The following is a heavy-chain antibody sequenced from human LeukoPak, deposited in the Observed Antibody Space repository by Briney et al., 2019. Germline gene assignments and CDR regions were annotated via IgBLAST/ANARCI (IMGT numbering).Heavy chain of an antibody. Sequence: ASVKVSCKASGYTFTSYGISWVRQAPGQGLEWMGWISAYNGNTNYAQKLQGKVTMTTDTSTSTAYMELRSLRSDDTAVYYCARFWSGYHCYYYMDVWGKGTTVTVSS. CDR2: ISAYNGNT. J-gene: IGHJ6*03. V-gene: IGHV1-18*01. CDR3: ARFWSGYHCYYYMDV. D-gene: IGHD3-3*01. CDR1: GYTFTSYG.